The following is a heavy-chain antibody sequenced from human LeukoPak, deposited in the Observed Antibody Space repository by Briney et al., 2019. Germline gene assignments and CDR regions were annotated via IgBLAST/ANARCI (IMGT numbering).Heavy chain of an antibody. Sequence: GGSLRLSCAASGFTFSSHSMNWVRQAPGKGLEWISYISSSSTIIHYADSVKGRFTISRDDAKNSLYLQMNSLRAEDTAVYYCARVEAAADYYYYGMDVWGQGTTVTVSS. J-gene: IGHJ6*02. CDR1: GFTFSSHS. CDR3: ARVEAAADYYYYGMDV. V-gene: IGHV3-48*01. D-gene: IGHD6-13*01. CDR2: ISSSSTII.